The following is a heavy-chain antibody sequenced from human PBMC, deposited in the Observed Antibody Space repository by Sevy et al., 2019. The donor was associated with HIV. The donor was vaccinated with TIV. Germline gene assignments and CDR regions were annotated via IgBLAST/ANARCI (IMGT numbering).Heavy chain of an antibody. D-gene: IGHD2-15*01. CDR1: GFSFTWYW. Sequence: GGSLRLSCAASGFSFTWYWMSWVPQTPEKELEWVANIKQDGSEKNYVDSVKGRFIISRDNAKNSLYLKMNSLRVEDTAVYYCASKDGSRPIDAFDTWGQGTMVTVSS. CDR3: ASKDGSRPIDAFDT. V-gene: IGHV3-7*01. CDR2: IKQDGSEK. J-gene: IGHJ3*02.